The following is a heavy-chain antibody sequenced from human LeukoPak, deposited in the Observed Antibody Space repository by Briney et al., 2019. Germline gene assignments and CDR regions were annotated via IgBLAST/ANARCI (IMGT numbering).Heavy chain of an antibody. Sequence: GGSLRLSCAASGFTFSSYAMSWVRQAPGKGLECVSAITTSGGITYYADSVKGRFTISKDTSNNTLSLQMNSLGGDDTGVYYCARAFAPGIRKALWFGDSLRGQGTLVTVSS. V-gene: IGHV3-23*01. D-gene: IGHD3-10*01. CDR1: GFTFSSYA. J-gene: IGHJ4*02. CDR2: ITTSGGIT. CDR3: ARAFAPGIRKALWFGDSL.